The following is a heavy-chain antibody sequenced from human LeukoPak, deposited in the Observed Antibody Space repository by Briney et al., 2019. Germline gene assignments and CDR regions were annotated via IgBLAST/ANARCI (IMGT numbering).Heavy chain of an antibody. Sequence: TSETLSLTCTVSNYSISSDYYWGWIRQPPGKGLEWIGSLFHSGTIYYTPSLKSRVTTSVDTSNNRFSLKLMSVTAADTAVYYCARATSPRGDFDYWGQGTLVTVSS. J-gene: IGHJ4*02. CDR1: NYSISSDYY. CDR3: ARATSPRGDFDY. CDR2: LFHSGTI. D-gene: IGHD1-1*01. V-gene: IGHV4-38-2*02.